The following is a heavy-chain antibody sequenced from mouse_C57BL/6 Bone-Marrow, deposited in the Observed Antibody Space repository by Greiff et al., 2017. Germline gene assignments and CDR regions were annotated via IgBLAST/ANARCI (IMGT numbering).Heavy chain of an antibody. CDR2: IYWDDDK. Sequence: QVTLKVSGPGILQPSQTLSLTCSFSGFSLSSSGMGVSWIRQPSGKGLEWLAHIYWDDDKRYNPSLKSRLTISKDTSRNQVFLKITSVDTADTATYYCVRRDLLLRSDVWGAGTTVTVSS. CDR1: GFSLSSSGMG. V-gene: IGHV8-12*01. J-gene: IGHJ1*01. CDR3: VRRDLLLRSDV. D-gene: IGHD1-1*01.